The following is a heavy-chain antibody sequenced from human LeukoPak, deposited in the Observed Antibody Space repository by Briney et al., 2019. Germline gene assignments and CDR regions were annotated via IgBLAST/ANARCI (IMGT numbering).Heavy chain of an antibody. V-gene: IGHV3-11*05. CDR1: GFTFSDYY. CDR2: ISGYSTYI. D-gene: IGHD5-12*01. J-gene: IGHJ4*02. CDR3: ARDSFGSGYDLMLDY. Sequence: GGSLRLSCAASGFTFSDYYMTWIRQASGKGREWVSYISGYSTYINYADSAKGRFTTSRDNAKNSLYLQMNSLRAEDTAVYYCARDSFGSGYDLMLDYWAQGTLVTVSS.